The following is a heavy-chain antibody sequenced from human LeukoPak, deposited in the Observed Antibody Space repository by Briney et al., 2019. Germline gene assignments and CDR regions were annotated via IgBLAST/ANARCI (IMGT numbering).Heavy chain of an antibody. Sequence: PGGSLRLSCAASGFTFSSYAMTWLRQAPGKRLEWVSYISSDSSTIYYADSVKGRFTISRDNAKNSLYLQTNSLRSEDTAVYYCVNTEYRRLGMDYWGRGTLVTVSS. CDR2: ISSDSSTI. D-gene: IGHD4-17*01. J-gene: IGHJ4*02. V-gene: IGHV3-48*01. CDR3: VNTEYRRLGMDY. CDR1: GFTFSSYA.